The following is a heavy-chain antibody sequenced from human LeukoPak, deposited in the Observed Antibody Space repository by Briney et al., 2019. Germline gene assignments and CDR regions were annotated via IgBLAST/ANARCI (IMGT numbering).Heavy chain of an antibody. V-gene: IGHV3-23*01. J-gene: IGHJ4*02. Sequence: GGSLRLSCAASGFTFSSYAMSWVRQAPGKGLEWVSAISGSGGSTYYADSVKGRFTISRDNSKNTLYLQMNSLRAEDTAVNYCAKDGGPGGYSYGFLGYWGQGTLVTVSS. D-gene: IGHD5-18*01. CDR1: GFTFSSYA. CDR3: AKDGGPGGYSYGFLGY. CDR2: ISGSGGST.